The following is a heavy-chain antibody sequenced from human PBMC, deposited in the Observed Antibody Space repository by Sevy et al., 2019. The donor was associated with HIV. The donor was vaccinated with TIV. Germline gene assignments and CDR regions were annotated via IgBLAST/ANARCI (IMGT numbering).Heavy chain of an antibody. Sequence: GGSLRLSCAASGFTSSSYSMNWVRQAPGKGLEWVSSISSSSSYIYYADSVKGRFTISRDNAKNSLYLQMNSLRAEDTAVYYCAREGGGILWFGELLNNYYYYGMDVWGQGTTVTVSS. CDR1: GFTSSSYS. CDR2: ISSSSSYI. CDR3: AREGGGILWFGELLNNYYYYGMDV. V-gene: IGHV3-21*01. J-gene: IGHJ6*02. D-gene: IGHD3-10*01.